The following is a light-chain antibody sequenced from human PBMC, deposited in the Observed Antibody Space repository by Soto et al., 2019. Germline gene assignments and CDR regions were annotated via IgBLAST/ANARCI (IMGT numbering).Light chain of an antibody. CDR1: QGISSS. CDR3: QQLNTDPHT. V-gene: IGKV1-9*01. Sequence: DIQLTQSPSFLSASVTDRVTITCRASQGISSSLAWYQQKPGKAPKLLIYDASTLQSGIPSRFSGSGSGTEFTLTISSLQPEDFATYYCQQLNTDPHTFGPGTKVDSK. J-gene: IGKJ3*01. CDR2: DAS.